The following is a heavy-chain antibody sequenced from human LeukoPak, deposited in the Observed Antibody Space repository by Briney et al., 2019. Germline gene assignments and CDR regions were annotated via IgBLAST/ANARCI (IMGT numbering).Heavy chain of an antibody. Sequence: PGGSLRLSCAASGFTFSNYWMHWVRQAPGKGLVWVSHINSDGSRTNYAASVKGRFTISRDNAKNTLYLQMNSLRAEDTAVYYCAMTFNWGVPAFYWYFDLWGRGTLVTVSS. V-gene: IGHV3-74*01. D-gene: IGHD7-27*01. J-gene: IGHJ2*01. CDR3: AMTFNWGVPAFYWYFDL. CDR2: INSDGSRT. CDR1: GFTFSNYW.